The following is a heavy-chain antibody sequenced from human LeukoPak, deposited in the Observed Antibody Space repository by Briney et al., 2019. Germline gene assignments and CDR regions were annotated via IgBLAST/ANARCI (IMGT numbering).Heavy chain of an antibody. CDR1: GGSISSYY. CDR3: ARVQPAASYYYYMDV. Sequence: PSETLSLTCTVSGGSISSYYWSWIRQPAGKGLEWIGRIYTSGSTNYNPSLKSRVTISVDKSKNQFSLKLSSVTAADTAVYYCARVQPAASYYYYMDVWSKGTTVTVSS. J-gene: IGHJ6*03. V-gene: IGHV4-4*07. D-gene: IGHD2-2*01. CDR2: IYTSGST.